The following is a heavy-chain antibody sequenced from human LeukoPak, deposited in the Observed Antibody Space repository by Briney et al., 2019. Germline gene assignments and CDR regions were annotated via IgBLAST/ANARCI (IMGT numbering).Heavy chain of an antibody. D-gene: IGHD6-13*01. J-gene: IGHJ4*02. V-gene: IGHV1-46*01. CDR1: GYTFTSYY. CDR2: INPSGGRT. CDR3: AGAAAVSGFDY. Sequence: ASVRVSCKASGYTFTSYYMHWVRQAPGQGLEWMGLINPSGGRTSYAQKFQGRVTMTTDTSTSPVYIELSSLRSEDTAVYYCAGAAAVSGFDYWGQGTLVTVSS.